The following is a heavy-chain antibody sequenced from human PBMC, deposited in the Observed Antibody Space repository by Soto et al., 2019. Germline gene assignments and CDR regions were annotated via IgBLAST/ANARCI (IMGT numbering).Heavy chain of an antibody. J-gene: IGHJ3*02. CDR1: GYTFTSYD. CDR3: ATATSSRAFPI. V-gene: IGHV1-8*01. CDR2: MNANSGNT. Sequence: QVQLVQSGAEVKKPGASVKVSCKTSGYTFTSYDINWVRQATGQGLEWMGWMNANSGNTDYAQKFPGTVTMTRNTAIRTAYMALTTLRSEDTAVSHRATATSSRAFPIWRQCTMVPLSS.